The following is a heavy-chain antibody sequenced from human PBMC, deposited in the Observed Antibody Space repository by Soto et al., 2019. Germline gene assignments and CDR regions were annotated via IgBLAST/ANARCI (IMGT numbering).Heavy chain of an antibody. V-gene: IGHV1-69*13. CDR3: AAGPVGYFDWLFDYYGMDV. J-gene: IGHJ6*02. D-gene: IGHD3-9*01. CDR1: GGTFSSYA. CDR2: IIPIFGTA. Sequence: ASVKVSCKASGGTFSSYAISWVRQAPGQGLEWMGGIIPIFGTANYAQKFQGRVTITADESTSTAYMELSSLRSEDTAVYYCAAGPVGYFDWLFDYYGMDVWGQGTTVTVSS.